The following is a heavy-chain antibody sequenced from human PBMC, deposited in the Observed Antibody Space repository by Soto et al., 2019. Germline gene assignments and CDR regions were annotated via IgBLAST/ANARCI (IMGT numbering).Heavy chain of an antibody. D-gene: IGHD1-1*01. CDR3: ARGRYGDY. J-gene: IGHJ4*02. CDR1: GYTFTSYG. V-gene: IGHV1-18*01. CDR2: ISAHNGNT. Sequence: QVHLVQSGAEVKKPGASVKVSCKSSGYTFTSYGITWVRQAPGQGLEWMGWISAHNGNTDYAQKLQGRVIVTRDTSTSTAYMGLRSLRSDDTALYYCARGRYGDYWGQGALVTVSS.